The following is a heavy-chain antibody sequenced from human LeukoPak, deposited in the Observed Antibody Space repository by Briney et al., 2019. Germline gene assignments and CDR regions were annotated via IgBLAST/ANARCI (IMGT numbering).Heavy chain of an antibody. CDR1: GFTFSSYG. Sequence: PGGSLRLSCAASGFTFSSYGMYWVRQAPGKGLEWVSRISGGGGGTYYADSVKGRFTISRDNSKNTLYLQMNSLRAEDTAVYYCAKDARAPPSPINWGQGTLVTVSS. CDR2: ISGGGGGT. D-gene: IGHD1-14*01. J-gene: IGHJ4*02. V-gene: IGHV3-23*01. CDR3: AKDARAPPSPIN.